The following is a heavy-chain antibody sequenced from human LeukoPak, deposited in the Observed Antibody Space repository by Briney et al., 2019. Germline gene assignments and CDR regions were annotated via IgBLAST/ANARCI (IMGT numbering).Heavy chain of an antibody. J-gene: IGHJ3*02. D-gene: IGHD3-22*01. CDR1: GYTFTSYY. V-gene: IGHV1-46*01. CDR2: INPSGGST. Sequence: ASVKVSCKASGYTFTSYYMHWVRQAPGQGLEWMGIINPSGGSTSYAQKFQGRVTMTRDTSTSTVYMELSSLRSEDTAVYYCARGLYYDNSAYPGGAFDIWGQGTVVTVSS. CDR3: ARGLYYDNSAYPGGAFDI.